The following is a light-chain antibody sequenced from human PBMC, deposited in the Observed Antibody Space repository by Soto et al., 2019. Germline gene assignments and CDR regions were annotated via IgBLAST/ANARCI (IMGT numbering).Light chain of an antibody. J-gene: IGKJ1*01. Sequence: EIVMTQSPGTLSLSPGERDTLSCRASQSLSSTFLAWYQQRPGQAPRLLIYGGSNRATGVPDRFSGSGSGTDFTLTISRLESEDFAVCDCQQDGSSPRPVDPGPKAAIK. CDR3: QQDGSSPRP. CDR1: QSLSSTF. V-gene: IGKV3-20*01. CDR2: GGS.